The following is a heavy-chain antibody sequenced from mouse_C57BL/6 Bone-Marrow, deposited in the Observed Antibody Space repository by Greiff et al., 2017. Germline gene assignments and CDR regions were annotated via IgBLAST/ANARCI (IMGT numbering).Heavy chain of an antibody. J-gene: IGHJ3*01. D-gene: IGHD1-1*01. CDR1: GFSLTSYG. CDR3: ASGDYGSSPFAY. V-gene: IGHV2-6*01. CDR2: IWGVGST. Sequence: VKLVESGPGLVAPSQSLSITCTVSGFSLTSYGVDWVRQSPGKGLEWLGVIWGVGSTNYNSALKSRLSISKDNSKSQVFLKMNSLQTDDTAMYYCASGDYGSSPFAYWGQGTLVTVSA.